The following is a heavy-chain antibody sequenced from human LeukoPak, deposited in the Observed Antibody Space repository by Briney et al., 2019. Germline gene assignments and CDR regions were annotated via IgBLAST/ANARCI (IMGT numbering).Heavy chain of an antibody. V-gene: IGHV3-7*01. CDR3: ARDLSGYFRGGAFDI. J-gene: IGHJ3*02. Sequence: GGSLRLSCAASGFTFSSYSMNWVRQAPGKGLEWVANIKQDGSEKYYVDSVKGRFTISRDNAKNSLYLQMNSLRAEDTAVYYCARDLSGYFRGGAFDIWGQGTMVTVSS. CDR2: IKQDGSEK. D-gene: IGHD3-3*01. CDR1: GFTFSSYS.